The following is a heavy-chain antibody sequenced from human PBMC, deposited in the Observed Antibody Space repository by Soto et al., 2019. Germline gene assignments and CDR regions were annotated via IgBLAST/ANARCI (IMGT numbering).Heavy chain of an antibody. CDR2: IIPIFGTA. CDR1: GGTFGSYA. J-gene: IGHJ6*02. CDR3: ARHPGGRGYYYGMDV. V-gene: IGHV1-69*12. D-gene: IGHD2-15*01. Sequence: VQLVQSGAEVKKPGCSVKGSCKASGGTFGSYAISWVRQAPGQGLEWMGGIIPIFGTANYAQKFQGRVTITADESTSTAYMELSSLRSEDTAVYYCARHPGGRGYYYGMDVWGQGTTVTVSS.